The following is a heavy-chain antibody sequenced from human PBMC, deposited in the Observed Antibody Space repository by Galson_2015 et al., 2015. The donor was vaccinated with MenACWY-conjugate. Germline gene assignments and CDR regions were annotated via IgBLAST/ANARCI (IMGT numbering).Heavy chain of an antibody. J-gene: IGHJ5*02. CDR3: ARGIKPGYRDNWFDP. Sequence: QSGAEVKKPGESLTISCTASGYKFSQFWIGWVRQTPGKGLEWMALIYPADSDARYSPSFQGQVTISVDKSMSVVYLQWSSLKASDSGMYFCARGIKPGYRDNWFDPWGQGTLVTVSS. CDR2: IYPADSDA. V-gene: IGHV5-51*01. D-gene: IGHD5-18*01. CDR1: GYKFSQFW.